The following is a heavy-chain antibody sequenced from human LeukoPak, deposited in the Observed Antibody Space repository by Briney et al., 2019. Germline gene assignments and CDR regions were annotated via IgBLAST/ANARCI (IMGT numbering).Heavy chain of an antibody. CDR2: IIPIFGTA. Sequence: GASVKVSCKASGGTFSSYAISWVRQAPGQGLEWMGGIIPIFGTANYAQKFQGRVTITTDESTSTAYMELSSLRSEDTAVYYCARSSPKDLYNWNYVSWFDPWGQGTLVTVSS. CDR1: GGTFSSYA. D-gene: IGHD1-7*01. CDR3: ARSSPKDLYNWNYVSWFDP. V-gene: IGHV1-69*05. J-gene: IGHJ5*02.